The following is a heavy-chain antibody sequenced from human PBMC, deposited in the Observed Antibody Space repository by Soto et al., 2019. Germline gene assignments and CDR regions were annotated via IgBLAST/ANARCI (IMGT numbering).Heavy chain of an antibody. Sequence: PGESLKISCKTSGYTFIHYWVGWVRQMPGKGLEWMGLIYPADSDTRYGPSFQGQVTLSADKSTDTAYLQWSSLKPSDTAMYYCARFKVGGTNDYFDNWGQGTLVTVSS. V-gene: IGHV5-51*01. D-gene: IGHD1-26*01. J-gene: IGHJ4*02. CDR2: IYPADSDT. CDR1: GYTFIHYW. CDR3: ARFKVGGTNDYFDN.